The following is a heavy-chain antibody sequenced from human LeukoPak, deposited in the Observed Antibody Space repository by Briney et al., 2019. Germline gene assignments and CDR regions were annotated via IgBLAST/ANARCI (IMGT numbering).Heavy chain of an antibody. Sequence: SETLSLTCAVYGGSFSGYYWSWIRQPPGKGLEWIGEINHSGSTNYNPSLKSRVTISVDTSKNQFSLKLSSVTAADTAVYYCARGEIGFYMDVWGKGTTVTVSS. J-gene: IGHJ6*03. CDR2: INHSGST. CDR1: GGSFSGYY. CDR3: ARGEIGFYMDV. D-gene: IGHD2/OR15-2a*01. V-gene: IGHV4-34*01.